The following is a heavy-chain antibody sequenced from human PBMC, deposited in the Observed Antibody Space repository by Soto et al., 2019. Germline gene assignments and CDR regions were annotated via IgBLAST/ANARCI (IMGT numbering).Heavy chain of an antibody. V-gene: IGHV1-18*01. J-gene: IGHJ4*02. CDR1: GHFFSNYG. CDR2: ISAYNGNT. D-gene: IGHD2-15*01. Sequence: QVQLVQSGAEVKKPGASVKVSCKASGHFFSNYGFNWVRQAPGQGLEWMGWISAYNGNTNYVEKFQGRVTMTTDTSTSTAYMELRSLRSDDTAVYYCATDSGRSAEIEYWGQGTLVIVSS. CDR3: ATDSGRSAEIEY.